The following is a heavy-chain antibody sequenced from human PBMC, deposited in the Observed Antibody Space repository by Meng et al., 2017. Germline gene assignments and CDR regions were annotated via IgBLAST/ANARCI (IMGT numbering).Heavy chain of an antibody. J-gene: IGHJ4*02. CDR2: INPSGGST. V-gene: IGHV1-46*01. D-gene: IGHD2-15*01. CDR3: ARTKCSGGSCYSFHFDY. Sequence: VGLVRSGADVQSPGASGKVFCEAAEYHLTSYFLSWLRQAPGQGPEWLGIINPSGGSTSYAQKFPGRVTMTRDTCTSTVYMELSRLRSEDTAVYYCARTKCSGGSCYSFHFDYWGQGTLVTASS. CDR1: EYHLTSYF.